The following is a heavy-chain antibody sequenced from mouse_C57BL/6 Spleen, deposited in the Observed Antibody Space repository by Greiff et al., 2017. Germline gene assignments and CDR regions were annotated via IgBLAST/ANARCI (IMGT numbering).Heavy chain of an antibody. J-gene: IGHJ2*01. CDR3: ARAPHYYGSRGFGY. Sequence: VQLQQSDAELVKPGASVKISCKVSGYTFTDYTIHWMKQRPEQGLEWIGYIYPRDGSTMYNEKFKGKATLTADKSSSTAYMQLNSLTSQDSAVYFCARAPHYYGSRGFGYWGQGATLSVSS. CDR2: IYPRDGST. V-gene: IGHV1-78*01. CDR1: GYTFTDYT. D-gene: IGHD1-1*01.